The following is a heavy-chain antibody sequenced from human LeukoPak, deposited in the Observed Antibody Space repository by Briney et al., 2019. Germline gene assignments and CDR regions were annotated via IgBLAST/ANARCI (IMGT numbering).Heavy chain of an antibody. CDR3: ASLGYSKGYYYGMDV. J-gene: IGHJ6*02. CDR1: GFTFNSYW. Sequence: GGSLRLSCAASGFTFNSYWMHWVRQPPGKGLVWVSRINSDGSSTSYADSVKGRFTISRDNAKNTLYLQMNSLRAEDTALYYCASLGYSKGYYYGMDVWGQGTTVTVSS. V-gene: IGHV3-74*01. CDR2: INSDGSST. D-gene: IGHD4-11*01.